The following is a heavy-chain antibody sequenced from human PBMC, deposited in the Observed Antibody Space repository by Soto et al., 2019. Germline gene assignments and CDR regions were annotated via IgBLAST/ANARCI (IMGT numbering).Heavy chain of an antibody. CDR1: GFTFSDHY. Sequence: EVQLVESGGDLVQPGGSLRLSCAASGFTFSDHYMDWVRQAPGKGLEWVGRIRNKADRYTTDYAASVKGRFTVSRDDSKNSLYLQMNSLKTEDTAVYYCARDGVICSGRYCYLDYWGQGTLVTVSS. D-gene: IGHD2-15*01. CDR3: ARDGVICSGRYCYLDY. J-gene: IGHJ4*02. V-gene: IGHV3-72*01. CDR2: IRNKADRYTT.